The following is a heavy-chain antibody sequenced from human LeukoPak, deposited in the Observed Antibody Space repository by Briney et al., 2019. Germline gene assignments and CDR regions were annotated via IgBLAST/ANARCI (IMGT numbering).Heavy chain of an antibody. D-gene: IGHD6-19*01. Sequence: TSETLSLTCTVSGGSISSYYWSWIRQPPGKGLEWIGYIYYSGSTNYNPSLKSRVTISVDTSKNQFSPKLSSVTAADTAVYYCAGMGSSPPHFDYWGQGTLVTVSS. J-gene: IGHJ4*02. CDR1: GGSISSYY. V-gene: IGHV4-59*08. CDR3: AGMGSSPPHFDY. CDR2: IYYSGST.